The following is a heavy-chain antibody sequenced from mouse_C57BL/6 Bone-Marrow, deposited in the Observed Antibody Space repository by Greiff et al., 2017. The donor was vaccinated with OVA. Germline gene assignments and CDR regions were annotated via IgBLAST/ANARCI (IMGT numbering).Heavy chain of an antibody. CDR3: TTPYSNYHY. CDR1: GYTFTSYW. D-gene: IGHD2-5*01. J-gene: IGHJ2*01. V-gene: IGHV1-5*01. CDR2: IYPGNSDT. Sequence: EVQLQQSGTVLARPGASVKMSCKTSGYTFTSYWMHWVKQRPGQGLEWIGAIYPGNSDTSYNQKLKGKAKLTAVTSDSTAYMELSSLTNEDSAVYYCTTPYSNYHYWGQGTTLTVSS.